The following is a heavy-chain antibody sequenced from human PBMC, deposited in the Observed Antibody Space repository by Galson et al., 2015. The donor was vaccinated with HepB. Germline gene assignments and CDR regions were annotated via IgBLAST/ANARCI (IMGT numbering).Heavy chain of an antibody. Sequence: SLRLSCAASGFTFSRYAMTWVRQAPGKGLEWVSGVMGGGGGTTYYTDSVKDRFTISRDNSKNTLYLQMNSLRAEDTAVYYCAKGGGVRAWNYVDYWGQGTLVTVSS. V-gene: IGHV3-23*01. J-gene: IGHJ4*02. CDR2: VMGGGGGTT. CDR3: AKGGGVRAWNYVDY. D-gene: IGHD1-1*01. CDR1: GFTFSRYA.